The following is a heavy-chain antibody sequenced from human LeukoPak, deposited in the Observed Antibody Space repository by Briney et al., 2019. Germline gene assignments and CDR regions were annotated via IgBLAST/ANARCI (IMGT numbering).Heavy chain of an antibody. CDR1: GVTFSESW. Sequence: GGSLRLCCADSGVTFSESWLRWVRQAPGKRLEWVADIKDDGSEKEYVDAVKGRFTISRDNAKNSLYLQMNSLRAEDTGVYFCATYTNWVAGDIWGQGTTVFVSS. J-gene: IGHJ6*02. CDR3: ATYTNWVAGDI. D-gene: IGHD7-27*01. V-gene: IGHV3-7*01. CDR2: IKDDGSEK.